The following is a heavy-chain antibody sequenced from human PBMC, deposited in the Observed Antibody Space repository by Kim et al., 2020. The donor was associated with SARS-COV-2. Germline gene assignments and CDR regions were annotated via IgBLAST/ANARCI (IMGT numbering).Heavy chain of an antibody. V-gene: IGHV3-15*01. CDR2: IKSKTDGGTT. CDR3: TTDRLSSYDILTGSVY. J-gene: IGHJ4*02. Sequence: GGSLRLSCAASGFTFSNAWMSWVRQAPGKGLEWVGRIKSKTDGGTTDYAAPVKGRFTISRDDSKNTLYLQMNSLKTEDTAVYYCTTDRLSSYDILTGSVYWGQGTLVTVSS. CDR1: GFTFSNAW. D-gene: IGHD3-9*01.